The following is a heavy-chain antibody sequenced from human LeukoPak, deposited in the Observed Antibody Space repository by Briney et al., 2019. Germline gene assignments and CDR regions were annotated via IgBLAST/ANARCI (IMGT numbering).Heavy chain of an antibody. CDR1: GGTFSSYA. CDR3: ARDLSIAAAAWFDP. CDR2: IIPILGIA. V-gene: IGHV1-69*04. D-gene: IGHD6-25*01. J-gene: IGHJ5*02. Sequence: ASVKVSCKASGGTFSSYAISWVRQAPGQGLEWMGRIIPILGIANYAQKFQGRVTITADKSTSTAYMELSSLRSEDTAVYYCARDLSIAAAAWFDPWGQGTLVTVSS.